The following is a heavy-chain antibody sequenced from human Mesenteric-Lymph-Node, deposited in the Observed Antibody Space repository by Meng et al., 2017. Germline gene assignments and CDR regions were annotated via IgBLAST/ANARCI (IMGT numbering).Heavy chain of an antibody. V-gene: IGHV1-2*02. J-gene: IGHJ4*02. CDR2: INPNSGGT. CDR3: ARHHNILDY. CDR1: GYTFTGYY. D-gene: IGHD2/OR15-2a*01. Sequence: ASVKVSCKASGYTFTGYYMHWVRQAPGQGLEWMGWINPNSGGTNYAQKFQGRVTMTRDTSTSTAYMELRSLTSDDTAMYYCARHHNILDYWGQGTLVTVSS.